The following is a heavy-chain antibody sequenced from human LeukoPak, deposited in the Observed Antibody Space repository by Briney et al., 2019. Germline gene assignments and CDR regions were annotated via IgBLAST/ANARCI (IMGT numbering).Heavy chain of an antibody. D-gene: IGHD3-3*01. CDR3: ARGAYYDFWSGYYRDEYFQH. J-gene: IGHJ1*01. CDR2: IKQDGSEK. CDR1: GFTLSSYW. V-gene: IGHV3-7*01. Sequence: PAGSLRLSCAASGFTLSSYWMSWVRQAPGKGLEWVANIKQDGSEKYYVDSVKGRFTISRDNAKNSLYLQMNSLRAEDTAVYYCARGAYYDFWSGYYRDEYFQHWGQGTLVTVSS.